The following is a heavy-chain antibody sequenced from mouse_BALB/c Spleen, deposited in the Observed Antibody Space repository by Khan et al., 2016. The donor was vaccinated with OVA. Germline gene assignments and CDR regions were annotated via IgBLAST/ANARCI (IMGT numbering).Heavy chain of an antibody. Sequence: VQLQESGPGLVAPSQSLSITCSVSGFALSSYGVCWIRQPPGKGLEWRVIIMGDGDTNFHSALRSRLSISKDNSNSNDFLTLHSLQTDDTATYSYARFIYSGYDRYAMDYWGLGTSVTVSS. V-gene: IGHV2-3*01. J-gene: IGHJ4*01. CDR2: IMGDGDT. D-gene: IGHD2-2*01. CDR1: GFALSSYG. CDR3: ARFIYSGYDRYAMDY.